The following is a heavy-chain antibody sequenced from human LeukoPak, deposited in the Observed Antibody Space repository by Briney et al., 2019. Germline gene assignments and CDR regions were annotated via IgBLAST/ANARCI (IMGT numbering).Heavy chain of an antibody. CDR2: IYTSGST. D-gene: IGHD6-6*01. V-gene: IGHV4-61*02. J-gene: IGHJ4*02. Sequence: PSQTLSLTCTVSGGSISSGSYYWSWIRQPAGKGLEWIGRIYTSGSTNYNPSLKSRVTISVDTSKNQFSLKLSSVTAADTAVYYCVREYSISSTDYWGQGTLVTVSS. CDR3: VREYSISSTDY. CDR1: GGSISSGSYY.